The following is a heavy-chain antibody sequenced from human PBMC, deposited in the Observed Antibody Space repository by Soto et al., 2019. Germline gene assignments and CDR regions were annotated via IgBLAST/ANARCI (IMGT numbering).Heavy chain of an antibody. J-gene: IGHJ4*02. V-gene: IGHV4-61*08. CDR2: IYYSGST. CDR3: ARDNGYSYGYNLDH. Sequence: SETLSLTCAVSGGSISSGGYSWSWIRQPPGKGLEWIGYIYYSGSTNYNPSLKSRVTISVDTSKNQFSLKLTSVTAADTAVYYCARDNGYSYGYNLDHWGQGTLVTVSS. D-gene: IGHD5-18*01. CDR1: GGSISSGGYS.